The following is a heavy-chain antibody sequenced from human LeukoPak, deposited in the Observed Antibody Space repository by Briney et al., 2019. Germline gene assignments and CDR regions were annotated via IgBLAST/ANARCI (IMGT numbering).Heavy chain of an antibody. J-gene: IGHJ5*02. CDR2: ISAYNGNT. D-gene: IGHD6-13*01. CDR1: GYTFTSYG. V-gene: IGHV1-18*01. Sequence: EASVKVSCKASGYTFTSYGISWVRQAPGQGLEWMGWISAYNGNTNYAQKLQGRVTMTTDTSTSTAYVELRSLRSDDTAVYYCARGAAARRDNNWFDPWGQGTLVTVSS. CDR3: ARGAAARRDNNWFDP.